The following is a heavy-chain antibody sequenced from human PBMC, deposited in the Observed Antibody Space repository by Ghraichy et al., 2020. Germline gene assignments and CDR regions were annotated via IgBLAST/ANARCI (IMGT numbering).Heavy chain of an antibody. D-gene: IGHD3-22*01. CDR3: ARWGDYYDSSGSDGDLFDY. V-gene: IGHV1-46*01. Sequence: ASVKVSCKASGYTFTSYYMHWVRQAPGQGLEWMGIINPSGGSTSYAQKFQGRVTMTRDTSTSTVYMELSSLRSEDTAVYYCARWGDYYDSSGSDGDLFDYWGQGTLVTVSS. J-gene: IGHJ4*02. CDR2: INPSGGST. CDR1: GYTFTSYY.